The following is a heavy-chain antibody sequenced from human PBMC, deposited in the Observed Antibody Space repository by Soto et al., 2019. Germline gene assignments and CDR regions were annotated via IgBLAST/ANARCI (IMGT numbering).Heavy chain of an antibody. Sequence: QVPLQESGPGLVKPSQTLSLTCTVSGGSISSGGYYWSWIRQHLGKGLEWIGYIYYSGGTYYNPSLASRLTISVDTSENQFSLKLRSVTAADTAVYYCARKDSGYADYMDVWGKGTTVTVSS. CDR1: GGSISSGGYY. D-gene: IGHD5-12*01. CDR3: ARKDSGYADYMDV. J-gene: IGHJ6*03. V-gene: IGHV4-31*03. CDR2: IYYSGGT.